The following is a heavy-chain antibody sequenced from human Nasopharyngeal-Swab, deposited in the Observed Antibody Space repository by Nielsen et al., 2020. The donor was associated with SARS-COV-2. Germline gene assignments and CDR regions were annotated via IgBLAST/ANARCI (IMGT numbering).Heavy chain of an antibody. D-gene: IGHD2-15*01. CDR1: GFTFSDSA. CDR2: IRSKGNNYAT. CDR3: TRCGGGCYSGRDY. Sequence: GESLKISCAAPGFTFSDSANHRVRQASGEGLEWVVRIRSKGNNYATAYSASVKGRFIIFRDDPTNTAYLQMNSLKTEDTAMYYCTRCGGGCYSGRDYWGQGTLVTVSS. J-gene: IGHJ4*02. V-gene: IGHV3-73*01.